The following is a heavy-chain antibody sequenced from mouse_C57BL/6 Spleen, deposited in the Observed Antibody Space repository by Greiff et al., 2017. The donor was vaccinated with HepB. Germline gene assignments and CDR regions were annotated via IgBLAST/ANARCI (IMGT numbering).Heavy chain of an antibody. J-gene: IGHJ1*03. CDR1: GFSLTSYG. D-gene: IGHD3-2*02. V-gene: IGHV2-2*01. CDR3: ARNRLRGYFDV. Sequence: QVQLKESGPGLVQPSQSLSITCTVSGFSLTSYGVHWVRQSPGKGLEWLGVIWSGGSTDYNAAFISRLSISKDNSKSQVFFKMNSLQADDTAIYYCARNRLRGYFDVWGTGTTVTVSS. CDR2: IWSGGST.